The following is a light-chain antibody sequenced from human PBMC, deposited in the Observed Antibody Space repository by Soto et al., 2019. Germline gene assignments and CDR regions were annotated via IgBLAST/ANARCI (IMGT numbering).Light chain of an antibody. V-gene: IGKV3-11*01. CDR1: QSVGSS. CDR2: DAS. CDR3: QQRSSWPLT. Sequence: EIVLTQSPATLSLSPGERANLSCRASQSVGSSLAWYQQKRGQAPRLLIYDASNRATGIPARFSGTGSGTDFTLTISRLEPEDFAVYYCQQRSSWPLTFGGGTKVEIK. J-gene: IGKJ4*01.